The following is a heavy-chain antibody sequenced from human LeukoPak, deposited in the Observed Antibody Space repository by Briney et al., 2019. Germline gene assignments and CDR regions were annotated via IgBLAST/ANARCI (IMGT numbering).Heavy chain of an antibody. CDR1: GYSISSGYY. D-gene: IGHD3-9*01. CDR3: ARDLTIHDYYYYMDV. CDR2: IYTSGST. Sequence: SETLSLTCTVSGYSISSGYYWSWIRPPAGKGLEWIGLIYTSGSTNYNPSLKSRVTISVDTSKNQFSLKLSSVTAADTAVYYCARDLTIHDYYYYMDVWGKGTTVTISS. J-gene: IGHJ6*03. V-gene: IGHV4-61*02.